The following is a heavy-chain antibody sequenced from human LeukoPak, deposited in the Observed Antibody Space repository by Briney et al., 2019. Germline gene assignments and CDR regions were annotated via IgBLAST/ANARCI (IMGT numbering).Heavy chain of an antibody. CDR1: GGSISSYY. D-gene: IGHD6-13*01. Sequence: PSETLSLTRTVSGGSISSYYWSWIRQPPGKGLEWIGYIYYSGSTNYNPSLKSRVTISVDTSKNQFSLKLSSVTAADTAVYYCARRGSSRSEDYWGQGTLVTVSS. V-gene: IGHV4-59*08. CDR3: ARRGSSRSEDY. J-gene: IGHJ4*02. CDR2: IYYSGST.